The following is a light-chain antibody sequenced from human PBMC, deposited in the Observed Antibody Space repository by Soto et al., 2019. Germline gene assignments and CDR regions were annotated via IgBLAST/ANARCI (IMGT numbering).Light chain of an antibody. CDR2: DIS. J-gene: IGKJ4*01. V-gene: IGKV3-11*01. CDR1: QSVTRF. CDR3: QQRNFWLT. Sequence: DIVLTQSPATLSLSPGESATLSCRASQSVTRFLAWYQQKPGQAPRLLIYDISNRAAGIPARFSGSGSGTDFTNTISSLEPEDFAVYYCQQRNFWLTFGGGTQVDIE.